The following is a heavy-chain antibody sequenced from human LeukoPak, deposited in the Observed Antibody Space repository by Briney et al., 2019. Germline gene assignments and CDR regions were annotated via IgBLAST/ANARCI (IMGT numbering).Heavy chain of an antibody. CDR3: ARVSSSPILRFLEWFVDY. CDR1: GDSVSTNSAA. J-gene: IGHJ4*02. V-gene: IGHV6-1*01. D-gene: IGHD3-3*01. Sequence: SQTLSLTCVISGDSVSTNSAAWTWIRQSPSRGLEWLGRTYYKSQWYYDYPESLKSRITINPDTSKNQFSLQLKSVTPEDTAVYYCARVSSSPILRFLEWFVDYWGQETLVTVSS. CDR2: TYYKSQWYY.